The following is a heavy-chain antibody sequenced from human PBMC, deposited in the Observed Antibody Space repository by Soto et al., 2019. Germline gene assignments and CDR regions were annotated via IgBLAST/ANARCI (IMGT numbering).Heavy chain of an antibody. V-gene: IGHV1-18*01. D-gene: IGHD6-13*01. CDR1: GYTFTCYG. J-gene: IGHJ4*02. Sequence: ASVKVSCKASGYTFTCYGISWVRQAPGQGLEWMGWISAYNGNTNYAQKFQGWVTMTRDTSISTAYMELSRLRSDDTAVYYCASSSKWQQLVIWGQGTLVTVSS. CDR3: ASSSKWQQLVI. CDR2: ISAYNGNT.